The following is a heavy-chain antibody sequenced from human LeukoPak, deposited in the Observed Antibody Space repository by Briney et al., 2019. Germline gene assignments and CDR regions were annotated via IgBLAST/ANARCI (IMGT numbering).Heavy chain of an antibody. CDR1: GFTFDDYA. Sequence: GGSLRLSCTASGFTFDDYAMHWVRQAPGKGLEWVSGISWSGGSIGYADSVQGRFTISRDNAKNSLYLQINSLRTEDTALYYCAIVAIVATIQLSGAYFDYWGQGTLVTVSS. D-gene: IGHD5-12*01. J-gene: IGHJ4*02. V-gene: IGHV3-9*01. CDR3: AIVAIVATIQLSGAYFDY. CDR2: ISWSGGSI.